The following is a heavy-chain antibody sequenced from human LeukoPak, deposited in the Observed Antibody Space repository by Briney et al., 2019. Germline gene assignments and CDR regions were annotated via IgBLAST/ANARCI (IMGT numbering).Heavy chain of an antibody. V-gene: IGHV4-34*01. CDR2: INHRRST. CDR1: GVSHSVYY. Sequence: KSSETLSLPCGVYGVSHSVYYGSGPRDPPGKGLEGIGDINHRRSTNYDSSLKSRVTISVDRSKNQFSLKLNSVTAADTAVYFCARVPRTTSSIDYWGQEAPVTVSS. CDR3: ARVPRTTSSIDY. D-gene: IGHD6-6*01. J-gene: IGHJ4*02.